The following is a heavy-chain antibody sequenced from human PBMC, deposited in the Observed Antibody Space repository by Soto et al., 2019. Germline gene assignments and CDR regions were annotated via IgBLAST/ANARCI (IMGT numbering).Heavy chain of an antibody. CDR1: GFTFRRYG. V-gene: IGHV3-30*18. Sequence: GGSLRLSCAASGFTFRRYGLHWVRQAPGKGLEWLAVISNDGTNKYLADSVKGRLTLSRDNSRNTLSLEINSLRPEDTAVYYCGKDTLDCSGGDCPLYYYYGMDVWCQGTTVTVSS. CDR3: GKDTLDCSGGDCPLYYYYGMDV. CDR2: ISNDGTNK. D-gene: IGHD2-15*01. J-gene: IGHJ6*02.